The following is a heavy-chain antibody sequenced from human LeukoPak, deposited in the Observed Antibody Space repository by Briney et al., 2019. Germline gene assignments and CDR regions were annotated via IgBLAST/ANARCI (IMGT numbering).Heavy chain of an antibody. V-gene: IGHV3-7*04. Sequence: GGSLRLSCTASGFTFSIYWMSWVRQAPGKGLDWVANIKPDGSEQYYVDSVRGRLTVSRDNAKNSLYLQMNSLSAEDTAVYYCARDNNAAFDIWGLGTMVTVSS. J-gene: IGHJ3*02. CDR2: IKPDGSEQ. CDR3: ARDNNAAFDI. D-gene: IGHD2-2*01. CDR1: GFTFSIYW.